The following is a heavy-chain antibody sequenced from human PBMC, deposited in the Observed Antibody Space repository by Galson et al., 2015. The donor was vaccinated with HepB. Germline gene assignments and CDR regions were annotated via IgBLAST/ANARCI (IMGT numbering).Heavy chain of an antibody. Sequence: SLRLSCAASGFTFSSYAMSWVRQAPGKGLEWVSAISGSGGSTYYADSVKGRFTISRDNSKNTLYLQMNSLRAEDTAVYYCAKVPSKTYSSSSSGLPYYEDYWGQGTLVTVSS. CDR2: ISGSGGST. J-gene: IGHJ4*02. CDR3: AKVPSKTYSSSSSGLPYYEDY. D-gene: IGHD6-6*01. V-gene: IGHV3-23*01. CDR1: GFTFSSYA.